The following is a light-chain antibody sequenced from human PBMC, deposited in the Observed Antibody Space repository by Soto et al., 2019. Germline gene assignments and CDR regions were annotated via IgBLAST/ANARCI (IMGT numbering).Light chain of an antibody. CDR1: QSVSSTY. V-gene: IGKV3-20*01. Sequence: DIVLTQSPVTLSLSPGERATLSCRASQSVSSTYLIWYQQKPGQAPRLLVYGASSRATGIPDRFSGSGSGTDFTLTISRLEPEDFAVYYCQQHGTSPITFGQGTRLEIK. CDR3: QQHGTSPIT. J-gene: IGKJ5*01. CDR2: GAS.